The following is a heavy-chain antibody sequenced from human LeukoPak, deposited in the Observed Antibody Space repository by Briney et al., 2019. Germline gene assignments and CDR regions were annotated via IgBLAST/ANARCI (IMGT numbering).Heavy chain of an antibody. CDR1: GFTFSSYA. D-gene: IGHD6-19*01. Sequence: GGSLRLSCAASGFTFSSYAMSWVRQAPGKGLEWVLAISGSGGSTYYADSVKGRFTISRDNSKNTLYLQMNSLRAEDTAVYYCAKDRVAVAGPGGAFDIWGQGTMVTVSS. CDR3: AKDRVAVAGPGGAFDI. CDR2: ISGSGGST. V-gene: IGHV3-23*01. J-gene: IGHJ3*02.